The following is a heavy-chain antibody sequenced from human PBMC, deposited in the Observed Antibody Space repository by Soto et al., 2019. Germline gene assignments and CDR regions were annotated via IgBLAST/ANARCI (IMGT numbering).Heavy chain of an antibody. V-gene: IGHV4-39*01. CDR3: ARAYCSSTSCYPIYYGMDV. J-gene: IGHJ6*02. Sequence: SETLSLTCTVSGGSISSSSYYWGWIRQPPWKGLEWIGSIYYSGSTYYNPSLKSRVTISVDTSKNQFSLKLSSVTAADTAVYYCARAYCSSTSCYPIYYGMDVWGQGTTVT. CDR2: IYYSGST. D-gene: IGHD2-2*01. CDR1: GGSISSSSYY.